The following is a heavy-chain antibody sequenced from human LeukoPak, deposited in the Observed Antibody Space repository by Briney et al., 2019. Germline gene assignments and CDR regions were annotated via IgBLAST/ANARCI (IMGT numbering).Heavy chain of an antibody. D-gene: IGHD3-22*01. CDR3: ARLHRGRYYYDSSGYYPYYFDY. CDR1: GFTFSSYS. CDR2: ISSSSSYI. V-gene: IGHV3-21*01. Sequence: GGSLRLSCAASGFTFSSYSMNWVRQAPGKGLEWVSSISSSSSYIYYADSVKGRFTISRDNAKNSLYLQMNSLRAEDTAVYYCARLHRGRYYYDSSGYYPYYFDYWGQGTLVTVSS. J-gene: IGHJ4*02.